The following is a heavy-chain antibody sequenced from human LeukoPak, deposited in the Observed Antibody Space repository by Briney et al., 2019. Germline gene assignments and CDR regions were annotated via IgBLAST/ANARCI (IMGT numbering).Heavy chain of an antibody. D-gene: IGHD2-2*01. Sequence: SETLSLTCAVYGGSFSGYYWSWIRQPPGKGLEWIGETNHSGSTNYNPSLKSRVTISVDTSKNQFSLKLSSVTAADTAVYYCARDRGYCSSTSCYVGFDPWGQGTLVTVSS. CDR2: TNHSGST. J-gene: IGHJ5*02. CDR3: ARDRGYCSSTSCYVGFDP. V-gene: IGHV4-34*01. CDR1: GGSFSGYY.